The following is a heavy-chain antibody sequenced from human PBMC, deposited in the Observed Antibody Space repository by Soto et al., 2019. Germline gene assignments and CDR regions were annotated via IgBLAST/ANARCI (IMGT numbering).Heavy chain of an antibody. J-gene: IGHJ6*02. Sequence: QVQHVQSGAEVKKPGDSVKVSCKASGYSFTGHYMHWVRRAPGRSPEWMGWVNLNTGGTDYAQEFQGRVTMTTATSIRTVYLEVTGLEFDDTAIYYCARDPSSFLGRVYGMDVWGQGTAVTVSS. CDR1: GYSFTGHY. V-gene: IGHV1-2*02. CDR2: VNLNTGGT. CDR3: ARDPSSFLGRVYGMDV.